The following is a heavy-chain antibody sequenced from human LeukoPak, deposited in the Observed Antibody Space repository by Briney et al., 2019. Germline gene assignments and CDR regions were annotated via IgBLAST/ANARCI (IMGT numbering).Heavy chain of an antibody. CDR3: ARGPYYFDY. CDR1: GGSISSSGYY. CDR2: IYYSGGN. Sequence: SETLSLTCTVSGGSISSSGYYWGWIRQPPGKGLEWIGSIYYSGGNYYNPSLNSRVTISVDTSKNQFSLRLSSVTAADTAVYYCARGPYYFDYWGQGTLVTVSS. V-gene: IGHV4-39*07. J-gene: IGHJ4*02.